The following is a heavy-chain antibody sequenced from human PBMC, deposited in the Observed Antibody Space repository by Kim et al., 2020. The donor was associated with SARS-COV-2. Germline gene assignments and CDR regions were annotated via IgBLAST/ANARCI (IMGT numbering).Heavy chain of an antibody. D-gene: IGHD2-8*02. V-gene: IGHV3-23*01. J-gene: IGHJ6*02. Sequence: SVKGRFTISRDKAKNTLYLQMNSLRAEDTAVYYCAKGRAGLLGYYYYGMDVWGQGTTVTVSS. CDR3: AKGRAGLLGYYYYGMDV.